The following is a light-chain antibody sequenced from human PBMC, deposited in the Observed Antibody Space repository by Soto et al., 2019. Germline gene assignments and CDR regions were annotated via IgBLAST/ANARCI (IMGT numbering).Light chain of an antibody. CDR2: GSS. J-gene: IGKJ1*01. CDR1: QAIRND. CDR3: LQDYTYPRT. V-gene: IGKV1-6*01. Sequence: AIHMTQSPSSLSASVGDRVTITCRASQAIRNDLDWYQQKPGKAPKLLIYGSSSLQSVVPSRFSGSGSGTDFTLTISSLQPEDFATYYCLQDYTYPRTCGQGTKVEIK.